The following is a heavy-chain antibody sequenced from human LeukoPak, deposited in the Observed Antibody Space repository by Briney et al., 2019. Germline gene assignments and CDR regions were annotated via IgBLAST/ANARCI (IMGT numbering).Heavy chain of an antibody. CDR2: IYSGGST. V-gene: IGHV3-53*01. D-gene: IGHD4-11*01. CDR1: GFTVSNNY. Sequence: SGGSLRLSCAASGFTVSNNYMSWVRQAPGEGLEWVSVIYSGGSTYYAESVKGRFTISRDNSKNTLYLQMNSLRAEDTAVYYCARASTTTAQFDNWGQETLVTVSS. J-gene: IGHJ4*02. CDR3: ARASTTTAQFDN.